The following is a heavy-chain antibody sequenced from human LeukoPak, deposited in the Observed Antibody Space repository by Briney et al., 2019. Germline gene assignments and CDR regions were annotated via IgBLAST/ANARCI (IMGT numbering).Heavy chain of an antibody. J-gene: IGHJ4*02. CDR3: ARDRIYGSGSDHFDY. Sequence: SETLSLTCTVSGVSISSSNSYWGWIRQPPGKGLEWIGSIYHSGGTYYNPSLKSRVTISVDTSKNQFSLKLSSVTAADTAVYYCARDRIYGSGSDHFDYWGQGTLVTVSS. V-gene: IGHV4-39*07. D-gene: IGHD3-10*01. CDR2: IYHSGGT. CDR1: GVSISSSNSY.